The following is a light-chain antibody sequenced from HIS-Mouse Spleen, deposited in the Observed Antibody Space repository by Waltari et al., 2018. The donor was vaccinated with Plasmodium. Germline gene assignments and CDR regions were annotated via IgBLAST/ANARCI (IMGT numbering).Light chain of an antibody. CDR2: GAS. V-gene: IGKV1-33*01. J-gene: IGKJ4*01. CDR1: QDISNY. CDR3: QQYDNLPLT. Sequence: DIQMTHSPSSLSASVGDRVTLTCQASQDISNYLNWYQQKPGKAPKLLIYGASNMETGIPSRFSGSGSGTDFTFTISSLQPEDIATYYCQQYDNLPLTFGGGTKVEIK.